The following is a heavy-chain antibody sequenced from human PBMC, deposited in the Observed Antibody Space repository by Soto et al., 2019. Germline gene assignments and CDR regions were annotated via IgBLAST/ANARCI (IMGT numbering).Heavy chain of an antibody. V-gene: IGHV3-74*01. CDR2: INSDGSST. Sequence: PGGPLRLSCAASGFTFSIYWMHWVRQAPGKGLVWVSRINSDGSSTSYADSVKGRFTISRDNAKNTLYLQMNSLRAEDTAVYYCARNLLDLYSSSPGIDYWGQGTLVTVSS. D-gene: IGHD6-6*01. CDR1: GFTFSIYW. J-gene: IGHJ4*02. CDR3: ARNLLDLYSSSPGIDY.